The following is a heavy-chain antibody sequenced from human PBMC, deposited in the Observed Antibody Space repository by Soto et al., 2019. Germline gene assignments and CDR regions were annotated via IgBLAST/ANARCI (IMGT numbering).Heavy chain of an antibody. D-gene: IGHD1-26*01. CDR2: IIPIFGTA. J-gene: IGHJ6*02. CDR3: TSQSGRPYYYYYGMDV. V-gene: IGHV1-69*01. CDR1: GGTFSSYA. Sequence: QVQLVQSGAEVKKPGSSVKVSCKASGGTFSSYAISWVRQAPGQGLEWMGGIIPIFGTANYAQKFQGRVTSTADESTSTAYMELSSLRSEDTAVYYCTSQSGRPYYYYYGMDVWGQGTTVTVSS.